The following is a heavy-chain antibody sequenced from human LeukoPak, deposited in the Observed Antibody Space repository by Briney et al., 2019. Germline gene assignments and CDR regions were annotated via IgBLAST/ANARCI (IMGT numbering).Heavy chain of an antibody. D-gene: IGHD5-18*01. J-gene: IGHJ4*02. CDR3: ARVRYSYGPNFGY. CDR1: GFTFSSYW. CDR2: IKQDGSEK. Sequence: GGSLRLSCAASGFTFSSYWMSWVRQAPGKGLEWVANIKQDGSEKYYVDSVKGRFTISRDNAKNSLYLQMNSLRAEDTAVYYCARVRYSYGPNFGYWGQGTLVTVSS. V-gene: IGHV3-7*03.